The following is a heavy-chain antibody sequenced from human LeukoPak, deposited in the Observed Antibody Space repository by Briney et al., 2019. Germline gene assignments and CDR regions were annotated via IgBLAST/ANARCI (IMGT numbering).Heavy chain of an antibody. CDR2: INHSGST. Sequence: PSETLSLTCAVYGGSFSGYYWSWIRQPPGKGLEWIGEINHSGSTNYNPSLKSRVTISVDTSKNQFSLKLSSVTAADTAVYYCARDGWFGASGMDVWGQGTTVTVSS. J-gene: IGHJ6*02. V-gene: IGHV4-34*09. CDR3: ARDGWFGASGMDV. CDR1: GGSFSGYY. D-gene: IGHD3-10*01.